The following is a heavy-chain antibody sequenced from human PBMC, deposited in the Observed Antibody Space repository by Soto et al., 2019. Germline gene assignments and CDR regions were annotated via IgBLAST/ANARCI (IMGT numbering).Heavy chain of an antibody. D-gene: IGHD6-6*01. CDR1: GGTFSSYA. V-gene: IGHV1-69*13. CDR3: ARGEEDSSSYYGMDV. J-gene: IGHJ6*02. CDR2: IIPIFGTA. Sequence: SVKVCCKASGGTFSSYAISWVRQAPGQGLEWMGGIIPIFGTANYAQKFQGRVTITADESTSTAYMELSSLRSEDTAVYYCARGEEDSSSYYGMDVWGQGTTVTVSS.